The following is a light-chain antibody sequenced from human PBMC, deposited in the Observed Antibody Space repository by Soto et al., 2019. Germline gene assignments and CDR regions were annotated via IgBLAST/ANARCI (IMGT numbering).Light chain of an antibody. J-gene: IGKJ1*01. V-gene: IGKV3-20*01. Sequence: EIVLTQSPGTLSLSPGERATLSCRASQSVSSSFLAWYQQKPGQAPRLLIYGASSSATGIPDRFSGSGSGTDFPLTISGLEPEDFAVYYCQQYGSSPWTFGQGTKVEIK. CDR2: GAS. CDR1: QSVSSSF. CDR3: QQYGSSPWT.